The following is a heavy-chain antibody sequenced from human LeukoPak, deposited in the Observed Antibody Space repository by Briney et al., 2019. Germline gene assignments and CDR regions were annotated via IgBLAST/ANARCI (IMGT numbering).Heavy chain of an antibody. CDR1: GFTFSVYY. V-gene: IGHV3-11*01. CDR2: ISSSGSTI. J-gene: IGHJ3*02. CDR3: VRGSDRLLYDAFDM. D-gene: IGHD3-9*01. Sequence: GGSLRLSCAASGFTFSVYYMTWIRQAPGKGLEWISYISSSGSTIYYAGSVEGRFTISRDNARNSLYLQMNSLRAEDTAVYYCVRGSDRLLYDAFDMWGQGTMVTVSS.